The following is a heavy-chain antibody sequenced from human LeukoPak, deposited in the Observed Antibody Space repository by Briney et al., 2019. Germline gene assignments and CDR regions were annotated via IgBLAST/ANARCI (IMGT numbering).Heavy chain of an antibody. Sequence: SVTLSLTCTVSGGSIISYFWSWIRQPPGKGPEWIGYIFDSGTTNYNPSTNYNPSLKSRVTVSLDTSKNHFSLKLSSVTAADTAVYFCARGGVTTIAQYDYWGQGILVTVSS. CDR1: GGSIISYF. CDR2: IFDSGTTNYNPST. D-gene: IGHD5-12*01. J-gene: IGHJ4*02. V-gene: IGHV4-59*01. CDR3: ARGGVTTIAQYDY.